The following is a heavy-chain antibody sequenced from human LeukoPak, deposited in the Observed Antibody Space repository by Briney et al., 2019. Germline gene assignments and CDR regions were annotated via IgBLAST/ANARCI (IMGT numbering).Heavy chain of an antibody. CDR3: ARTSPTVTTSSDL. V-gene: IGHV3-23*01. J-gene: IGHJ2*01. Sequence: PGGSLRLSCAVSGFTFRRCAMSWVRQAPGKGLEWVSDISGSGGSTYYANSVKGRFTISRDNSKNTLYLQMNSLRAEDTALYYCARTSPTVTTSSDLWGRGTLVTVSS. CDR2: ISGSGGST. D-gene: IGHD4-17*01. CDR1: GFTFRRCA.